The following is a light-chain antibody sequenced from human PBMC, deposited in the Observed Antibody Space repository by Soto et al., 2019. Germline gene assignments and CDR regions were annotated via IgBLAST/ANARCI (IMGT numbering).Light chain of an antibody. J-gene: IGKJ1*01. Sequence: EIVMTQSPGTLSSSPGERATLTCRASQSVSSCYLAWYQQKPGQAQMLLIYGASSRATGIPDRFSGSGSGTDFTLTISRLDPEDFAVYYCQQYCSSPPTFGQGTKVDIK. CDR2: GAS. CDR1: QSVSSCY. CDR3: QQYCSSPPT. V-gene: IGKV3-20*01.